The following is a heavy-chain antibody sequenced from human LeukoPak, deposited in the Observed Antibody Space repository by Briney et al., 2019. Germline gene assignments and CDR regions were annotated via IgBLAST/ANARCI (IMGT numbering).Heavy chain of an antibody. Sequence: SETLPLTCAVSGGSISSGGYSWSWIRQPPGKGLEWIGYIYHSGSTYYNPSLKSRVTISVDRSKNQFSLKLSSATAADTAVYYCASGYSYGPYDYWGQGTLVTVSS. CDR3: ASGYSYGPYDY. D-gene: IGHD5-18*01. CDR2: IYHSGST. V-gene: IGHV4-30-2*01. J-gene: IGHJ4*02. CDR1: GGSISSGGYS.